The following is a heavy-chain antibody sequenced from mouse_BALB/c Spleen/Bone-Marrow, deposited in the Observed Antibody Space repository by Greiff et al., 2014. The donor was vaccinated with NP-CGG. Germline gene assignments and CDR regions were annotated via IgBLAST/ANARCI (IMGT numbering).Heavy chain of an antibody. Sequence: ESGPSLVKPSQTLSLTCSVTGDSITSSYWNWIRKFLGNKLEYMGYISYSGNAYYNPSLKSRISLTRDTSKNQYYLQLNSVTTEDTATYFFARGNGYHFDYWGQGTTLTVSS. D-gene: IGHD1-2*01. V-gene: IGHV3-8*02. CDR2: ISYSGNA. CDR3: ARGNGYHFDY. CDR1: GDSITSSY. J-gene: IGHJ2*01.